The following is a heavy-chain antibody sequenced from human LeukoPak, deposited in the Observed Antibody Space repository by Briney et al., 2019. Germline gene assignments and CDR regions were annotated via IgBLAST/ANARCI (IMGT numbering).Heavy chain of an antibody. CDR1: GFTFRSYE. CDR3: ASMGYCSGGSCYSGRDWYFDL. CDR2: ISSSGTTV. J-gene: IGHJ2*01. D-gene: IGHD2-15*01. V-gene: IGHV3-48*03. Sequence: GGSLRLSCAASGFTFRSYEMNWVRQAPGKGLDWVSYISSSGTTVYYADSVKGRFTVSRDNAKNSLYLQMNSLRAEDTAVYYCASMGYCSGGSCYSGRDWYFDLWGRGTLVTVSS.